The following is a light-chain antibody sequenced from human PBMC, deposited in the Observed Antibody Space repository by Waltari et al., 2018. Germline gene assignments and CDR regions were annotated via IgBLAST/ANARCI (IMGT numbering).Light chain of an antibody. Sequence: DIVMTQSPDSLAVSLGERATINCKSSQSVLYSSNNKNYLAWYQQKPGQPPKLLIYWASTRESGVPDRFSGSGSGTDFTLTISSLQAEDVAVYYCQQYLSNPPTFGQGTKVEIK. J-gene: IGKJ1*01. CDR3: QQYLSNPPT. CDR2: WAS. V-gene: IGKV4-1*01. CDR1: QSVLYSSNNKNY.